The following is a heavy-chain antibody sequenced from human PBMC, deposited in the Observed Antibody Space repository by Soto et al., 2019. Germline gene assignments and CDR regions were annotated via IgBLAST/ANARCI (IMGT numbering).Heavy chain of an antibody. Sequence: QVQLVESGGGVVQPGRSLRLSCAASGFTFSSYVMHWVRQAPGKGLEWVAVISYDGNNKYYADSVKGRFTISRDNSKNTLYLQMNNLRAEDTAVYYCARAGCDGGRCYTLVGLRYGMDVWGQGTTVTVSS. CDR3: ARAGCDGGRCYTLVGLRYGMDV. J-gene: IGHJ6*02. CDR2: ISYDGNNK. CDR1: GFTFSSYV. D-gene: IGHD2-15*01. V-gene: IGHV3-30-3*01.